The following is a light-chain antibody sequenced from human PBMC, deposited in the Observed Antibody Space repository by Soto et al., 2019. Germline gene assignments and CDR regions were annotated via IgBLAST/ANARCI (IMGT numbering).Light chain of an antibody. V-gene: IGKV1-5*03. CDR3: QQYCSYSEA. J-gene: IGKJ1*01. CDR2: KAF. CDR1: RSISTW. Sequence: DIQMTQSPSTLPASVGDRVTITCRANRSISTWLAWYQQKPGKAPNLLIYKAFTLKSGVPSRLSGSGSGTEFTLTISSLQPDDYAAYYCQQYCSYSEAFGQGTKVDIK.